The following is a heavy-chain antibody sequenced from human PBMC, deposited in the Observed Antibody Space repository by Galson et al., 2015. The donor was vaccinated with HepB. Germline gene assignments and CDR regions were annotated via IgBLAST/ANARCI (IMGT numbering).Heavy chain of an antibody. D-gene: IGHD4-17*01. Sequence: SLRLSCAASGFTFSSYAMHWVRQAPGKGLEWVAVISYDGSNKYYADSVKGRFTISRDNSKNTLYLQMNSLRAEDTAVYYCAREPPTGGPDYWGQGTLVTVSS. J-gene: IGHJ4*02. CDR2: ISYDGSNK. CDR3: AREPPTGGPDY. V-gene: IGHV3-30-3*01. CDR1: GFTFSSYA.